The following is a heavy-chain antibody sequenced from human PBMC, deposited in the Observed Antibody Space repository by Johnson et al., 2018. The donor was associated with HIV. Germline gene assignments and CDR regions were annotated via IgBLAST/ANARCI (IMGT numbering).Heavy chain of an antibody. CDR1: GFTFSSYA. CDR3: ARDGGYSSSWYKYAFDI. Sequence: QVQLVESGGGLVQPGGSLRLSCAASGFTFSSYAMHWVRQAPGKGLEWVAVISYDGINKYYADSVKGRFTISRDNSKNTVYLQMNTLRPEDTAVYYCARDGGYSSSWYKYAFDIWGQGTMVTVSS. CDR2: ISYDGINK. J-gene: IGHJ3*02. D-gene: IGHD6-13*01. V-gene: IGHV3-30-3*01.